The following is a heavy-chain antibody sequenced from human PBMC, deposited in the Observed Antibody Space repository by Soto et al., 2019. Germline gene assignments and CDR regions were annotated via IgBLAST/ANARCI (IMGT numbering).Heavy chain of an antibody. J-gene: IGHJ4*02. Sequence: PSETLSLTCAVSGGSISSSNWWSWVRQPPGKGLEWIGEIYHSGSTNYNPSLKGRVTISVDKSKSQFSLKLSSVTAADTAVYYCATRGGCGSSTSCYFGFVYWGQGTLVTVSS. V-gene: IGHV4-4*02. D-gene: IGHD2-2*01. CDR1: GGSISSSNW. CDR3: ATRGGCGSSTSCYFGFVY. CDR2: IYHSGST.